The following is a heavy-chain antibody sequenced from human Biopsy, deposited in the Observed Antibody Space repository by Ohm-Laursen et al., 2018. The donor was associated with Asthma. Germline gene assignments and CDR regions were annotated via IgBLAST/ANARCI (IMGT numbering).Heavy chain of an antibody. CDR2: ISVYIGNT. V-gene: IGHV1-18*01. CDR1: GYTFNSAG. Sequence: EASVKVSCKTSGYTFNSAGITWVRQAPGQGLEWMGWISVYIGNTKNAQKLQDRVTMITDTSTSTAYMELRSLRSDDTAVYFCASAVDYSLYYGLDVWGQGTTFTVS. D-gene: IGHD3-10*01. J-gene: IGHJ6*02. CDR3: ASAVDYSLYYGLDV.